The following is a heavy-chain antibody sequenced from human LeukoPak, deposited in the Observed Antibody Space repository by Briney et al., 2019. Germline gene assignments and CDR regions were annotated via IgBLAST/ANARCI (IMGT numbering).Heavy chain of an antibody. CDR3: ARESEGSYYDSSGYSDY. CDR2: INPNSGGT. Sequence: ASVKVSCKASGYTFTSYGISWVRQAPGQGLEWMGWINPNSGGTNYAQKFQGRVTMTRDTSISTAYMELSRLRSDDTAVYYCARESEGSYYDSSGYSDYWGQGTLVTVSS. D-gene: IGHD3-22*01. J-gene: IGHJ4*02. CDR1: GYTFTSYG. V-gene: IGHV1-2*02.